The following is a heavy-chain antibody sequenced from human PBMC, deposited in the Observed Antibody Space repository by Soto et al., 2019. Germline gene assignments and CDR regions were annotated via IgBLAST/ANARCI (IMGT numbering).Heavy chain of an antibody. CDR2: IRSKTNNYAT. J-gene: IGHJ4*02. Sequence: EVQLVESGGGLVQPGGSLRLSCAASGFTFSGSAMHWVRQASGKGLEWVGRIRSKTNNYATTYAASVKGRFTISRDDSKNTAYLQMNSLKTEDTAVYYCTPTYSSGWDPFDYWGQGTLVTVTS. CDR1: GFTFSGSA. D-gene: IGHD6-19*01. V-gene: IGHV3-73*02. CDR3: TPTYSSGWDPFDY.